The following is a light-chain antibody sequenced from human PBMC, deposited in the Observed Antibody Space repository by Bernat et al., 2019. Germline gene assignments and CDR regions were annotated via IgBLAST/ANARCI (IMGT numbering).Light chain of an antibody. CDR2: LAS. V-gene: IGKV2-28*01. J-gene: IGKJ5*01. CDR1: QSLLLSNGYNY. Sequence: DIVMTQSPLSLAVTPGEPASISCRSSQSLLLSNGYNYLVWYLQSTGQSPQLLIYLASNRAPGVPNRFSGSGSGTDFTLEISRVEAEDVGIYYCMQALQTPTFGQGTRLETK. CDR3: MQALQTPT.